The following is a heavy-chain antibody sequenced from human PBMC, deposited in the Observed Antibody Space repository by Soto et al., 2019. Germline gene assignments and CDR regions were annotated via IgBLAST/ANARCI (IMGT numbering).Heavy chain of an antibody. V-gene: IGHV3-21*01. Sequence: AGGSLRLSCAASGFTFSSYSMNWVRQAPGKGLEWVSSISSSSSYIYYADSVKGRFTISRDNAKNSLYLQMNSLRAEDTAVYYCARDDTIVVVPAAPKPLDYWGQGTLVTVSS. D-gene: IGHD2-2*01. CDR3: ARDDTIVVVPAAPKPLDY. CDR1: GFTFSSYS. J-gene: IGHJ4*02. CDR2: ISSSSSYI.